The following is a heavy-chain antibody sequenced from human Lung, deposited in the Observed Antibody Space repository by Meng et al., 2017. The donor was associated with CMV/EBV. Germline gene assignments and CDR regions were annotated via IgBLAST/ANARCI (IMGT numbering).Heavy chain of an antibody. D-gene: IGHD2-15*01. CDR2: TVPLLGIA. CDR1: GGAFSIYA. J-gene: IGHJ4*02. Sequence: SGGAFSIYAINWVRQAPGQGLGWMGGTVPLLGIAHYAQEFQGRVTISGDTSTRTSYMEVSSLTSEDTAMYYCARLAECSGGSCYFDNWGQGILVTVSS. V-gene: IGHV1-69*10. CDR3: ARLAECSGGSCYFDN.